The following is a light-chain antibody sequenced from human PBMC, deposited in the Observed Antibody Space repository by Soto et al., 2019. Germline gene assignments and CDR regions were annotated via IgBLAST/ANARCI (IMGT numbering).Light chain of an antibody. CDR2: DAS. V-gene: IGKV3-11*01. CDR1: QSVSSY. Sequence: EIVLTQSPATLSLSPGERATLSCRASQSVSSYLAWYQQKPGQAPRLLIYDASNRATGIPARFSGSGSGTDFTLTISSLEPEDFAVYYCQQYYSTRGTFGQGTKLEIK. J-gene: IGKJ2*01. CDR3: QQYYSTRGT.